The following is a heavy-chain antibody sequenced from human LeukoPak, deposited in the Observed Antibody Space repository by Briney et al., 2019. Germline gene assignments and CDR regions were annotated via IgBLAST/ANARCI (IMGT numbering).Heavy chain of an antibody. CDR2: TYYRSKWYN. Sequence: SQTLSLTCAISGDSVSSNSAAWNWIRQSPSRGLEWLGRTYYRSKWYNDYAVSVKSRITINPDTSKNQFSLQLNSVTPEDTAVYYCARRPTMVRGVIIGDNDAFDIWGQGTMVTVSS. V-gene: IGHV6-1*01. J-gene: IGHJ3*02. CDR1: GDSVSSNSAA. D-gene: IGHD3-10*01. CDR3: ARRPTMVRGVIIGDNDAFDI.